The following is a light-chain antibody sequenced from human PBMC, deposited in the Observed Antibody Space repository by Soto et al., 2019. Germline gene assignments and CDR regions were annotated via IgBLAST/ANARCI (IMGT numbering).Light chain of an antibody. Sequence: QSALTQPPSASGTPGQRVTISCSGSSSNIGSNTVNWYQQLPGTAPKLLIYSNNQRPSGVPDRFSGSKSGTSASLAISGLQSEDEADYYCAAWDDRLNGPVFGGGTKVTVL. CDR2: SNN. J-gene: IGLJ3*02. V-gene: IGLV1-44*01. CDR3: AAWDDRLNGPV. CDR1: SSNIGSNT.